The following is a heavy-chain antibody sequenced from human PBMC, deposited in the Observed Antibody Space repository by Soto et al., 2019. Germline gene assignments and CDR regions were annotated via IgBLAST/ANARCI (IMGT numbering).Heavy chain of an antibody. CDR1: GFDFSGYT. Sequence: DLEESGGGVVQPGGSLRLSCAGSGFDFSGYTIHWVRQAPGKGLEWVAVISYDGSDKYYADSVKGRFTITRDNAKKTLYLQMNSLRIEDTAVYYCARVDCSTTTCYYYGFDDWGQGTTVTVSS. CDR2: ISYDGSDK. D-gene: IGHD2-2*01. J-gene: IGHJ6*02. V-gene: IGHV3-30-3*01. CDR3: ARVDCSTTTCYYYGFDD.